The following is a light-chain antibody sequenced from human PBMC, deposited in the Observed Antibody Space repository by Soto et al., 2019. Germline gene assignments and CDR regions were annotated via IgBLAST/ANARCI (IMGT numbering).Light chain of an antibody. CDR2: AAS. CDR1: QSVSSNY. V-gene: IGKV3-20*01. CDR3: QQFGNTLYT. Sequence: EVVLTQSPGNLSLSPGERATLSCRASQSVSSNYLAWYQQKLGQAPRLLIYAASTRAAGIPDRFSGSGSGTDFTLTISRLEPEDFAVYYCQQFGNTLYTFGQGTKLEIK. J-gene: IGKJ2*01.